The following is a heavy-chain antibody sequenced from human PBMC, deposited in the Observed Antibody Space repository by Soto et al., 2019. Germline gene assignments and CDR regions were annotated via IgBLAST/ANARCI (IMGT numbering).Heavy chain of an antibody. D-gene: IGHD6-19*01. V-gene: IGHV3-9*01. CDR3: AKSGSGWSPTPSDVYYYYYMDV. J-gene: IGHJ6*03. CDR2: ISWNSGSI. CDR1: GFTFDDYA. Sequence: GGSLRLSCAASGFTFDDYAMHWVRQAPGKGLEWVSGISWNSGSIGYADSVKGRFTISRDNAKNSLYLQMNSLRAEDTALYYCAKSGSGWSPTPSDVYYYYYMDVWGKGTTVTVSS.